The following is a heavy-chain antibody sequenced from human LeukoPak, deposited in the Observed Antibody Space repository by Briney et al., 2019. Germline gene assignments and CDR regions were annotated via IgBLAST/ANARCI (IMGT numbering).Heavy chain of an antibody. CDR1: GFTFSSYA. V-gene: IGHV3-23*01. CDR3: ARDGRRLRYFDWLAWFDP. J-gene: IGHJ5*02. Sequence: GGSLRLSCAASGFTFSSYAMSWVRQAPGKGLEWVSAISGSGGSTYYADSVKGRFTISRDNSKNTLYLQMNSLRAEDTAVYYCARDGRRLRYFDWLAWFDPWGQGTLVTVSS. CDR2: ISGSGGST. D-gene: IGHD3-9*01.